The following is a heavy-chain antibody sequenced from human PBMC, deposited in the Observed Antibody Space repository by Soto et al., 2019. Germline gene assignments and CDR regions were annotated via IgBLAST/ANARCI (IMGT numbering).Heavy chain of an antibody. J-gene: IGHJ4*02. D-gene: IGHD3-22*01. CDR1: GITFSSFS. Sequence: GGSLRLSCVVSGITFSSFSMNWVRQAPGQGLEWVASISSNPNYIYYADSVKGRFTISRDNAKNSLFLQMNSLRAEDTAVYYCASPYYYDSSGYLGGALWGRGTLATVSS. CDR3: ASPYYYDSSGYLGGAL. CDR2: ISSNPNYI. V-gene: IGHV3-21*01.